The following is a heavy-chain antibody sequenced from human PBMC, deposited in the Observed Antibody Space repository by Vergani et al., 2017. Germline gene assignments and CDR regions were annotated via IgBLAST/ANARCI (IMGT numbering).Heavy chain of an antibody. CDR1: GFSLSTSGMC. CDR3: ARTTYNTNSWDYYMDV. V-gene: IGHV2-70*01. D-gene: IGHD6-6*01. CDR2: INWDDDK. Sequence: QVTLRESGPALVKPTQTLTLTCTFSGFSLSTSGMCVSWIRQPPGKALEWLAFINWDDDKFYSRSLRPRLSISKDTSKHQVVLSLTNVGPVDTATYYCARTTYNTNSWDYYMDVWATGTAVTVS. J-gene: IGHJ6*03.